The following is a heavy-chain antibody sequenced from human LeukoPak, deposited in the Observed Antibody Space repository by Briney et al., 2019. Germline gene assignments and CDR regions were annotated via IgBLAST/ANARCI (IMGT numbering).Heavy chain of an antibody. CDR1: GFTFSSYS. CDR2: IYSGGST. D-gene: IGHD2-15*01. J-gene: IGHJ4*02. CDR3: ASGYCSGGSCFYTPYYFDY. V-gene: IGHV3-53*01. Sequence: GGSLRLSCAASGFTFSSYSMNWVRQAPGKGLEWVSVIYSGGSTYYADSVKGRFTISRDNSKNTLYLQMNSLRAEDTAVYYCASGYCSGGSCFYTPYYFDYWGQGTLVTVSS.